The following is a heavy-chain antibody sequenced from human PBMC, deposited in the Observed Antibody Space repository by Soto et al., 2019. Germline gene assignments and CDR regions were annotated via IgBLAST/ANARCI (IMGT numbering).Heavy chain of an antibody. CDR1: GGTFSSYT. J-gene: IGHJ3*02. Sequence: ASVKVSCKASGGTFSSYTISWVRQAPGQGLEWMGRIIPILGIANYAQKFQGRVTITADKSTSKAYMELGSLRSEDTAVYYCARAYTRGYCSGGSCYSWDIWGQGTMVTVSS. CDR2: IIPILGIA. CDR3: ARAYTRGYCSGGSCYSWDI. D-gene: IGHD2-15*01. V-gene: IGHV1-69*02.